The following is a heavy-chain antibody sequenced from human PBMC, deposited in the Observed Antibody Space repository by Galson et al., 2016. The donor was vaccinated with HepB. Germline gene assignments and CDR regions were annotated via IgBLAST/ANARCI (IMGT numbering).Heavy chain of an antibody. J-gene: IGHJ5*02. V-gene: IGHV3-21*01. CDR3: ARSAYQYDSRGYYYGEEWFDP. Sequence: SLRLSCAASGFTFSTYSMNWVRQPPGKGLEWVSSISSSGTYIYYADSLKGRFTISREKAKNSLYLQMNSLRAEDTAVYYCARSAYQYDSRGYYYGEEWFDPWGQGTLVTVSS. CDR2: ISSSGTYI. CDR1: GFTFSTYS. D-gene: IGHD3-22*01.